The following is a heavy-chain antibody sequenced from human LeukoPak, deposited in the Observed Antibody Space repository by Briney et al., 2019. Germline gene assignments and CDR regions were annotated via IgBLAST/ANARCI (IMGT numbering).Heavy chain of an antibody. CDR3: ARTLWSVSYFDY. V-gene: IGHV4-59*08. Sequence: SETLALTCTVSGGSISSYYWSWIRQPPGKGLEWIGYIYYSGSTNYNPSLKSRVTISVDTSKNQFSLKLSSVTAADTAVYYCARTLWSVSYFDYWGQEHAVAVSS. CDR2: IYYSGST. CDR1: GGSISSYY. D-gene: IGHD3-3*01. J-gene: IGHJ4*02.